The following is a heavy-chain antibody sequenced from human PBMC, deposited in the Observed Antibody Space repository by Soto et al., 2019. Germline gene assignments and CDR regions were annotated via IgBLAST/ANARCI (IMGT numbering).Heavy chain of an antibody. CDR2: IYYSGST. D-gene: IGHD5-12*01. CDR3: ASTNSGDDWWGMDV. Sequence: PSETLSLTLTVSGGSISSYYWSWIRQPPGKGLEWIGYIYYSGSTNYNPSLKSRVTISVDKSKNQFSLKLSSVTAADTAVYYCASTNSGDDWWGMDVWGQGTTVTVSS. J-gene: IGHJ6*02. CDR1: GGSISSYY. V-gene: IGHV4-59*01.